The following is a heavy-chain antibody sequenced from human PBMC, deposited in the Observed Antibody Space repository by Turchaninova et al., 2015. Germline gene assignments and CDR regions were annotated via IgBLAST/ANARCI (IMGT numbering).Heavy chain of an antibody. J-gene: IGHJ6*03. CDR2: IYTSGST. V-gene: IGHV4-59*01. CDR1: GASISSYY. D-gene: IGHD4-11*01. CDR3: ARERTTVTTISRYYYMDV. Sequence: QVQLQESGPGLVKPSETLSLTCTVSGASISSYYLSWIRQPPGKGLEWIGYIYTSGSTNYNPSLNRRVTMSVDTSKNQFSLKLNSVTAADTAVYYCARERTTVTTISRYYYMDVWGKGTTVTVAS.